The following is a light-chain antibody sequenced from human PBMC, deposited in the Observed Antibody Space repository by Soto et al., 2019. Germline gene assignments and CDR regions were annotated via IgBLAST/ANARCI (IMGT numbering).Light chain of an antibody. CDR2: EVS. Sequence: QSVLTQPPSASGSPGQSVTIYCTGTSSDVGGYNYVSWYQQHPGKAPKLMIYEVSKRPSGVPDRFSGSKSGNTASLTVSGLQAEDEADYYCNSYAGSNNWVFGGGTKLTV. CDR1: SSDVGGYNY. J-gene: IGLJ3*02. CDR3: NSYAGSNNWV. V-gene: IGLV2-8*01.